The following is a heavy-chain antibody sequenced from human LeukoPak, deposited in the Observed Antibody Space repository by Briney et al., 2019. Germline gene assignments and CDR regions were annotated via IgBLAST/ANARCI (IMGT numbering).Heavy chain of an antibody. CDR3: AREPRYCSTTSCYPTGWFDP. V-gene: IGHV7-4-1*02. J-gene: IGHJ5*02. Sequence: ASVKVSCKASGYTFSSYAMIWVRQAPGQGLEWVGWINTNTGNPTYAQDFTGRFVFSLDTSVTTTYLQISSLKAEDTAVYYCAREPRYCSTTSCYPTGWFDPWGQGTLVTVSS. D-gene: IGHD2-2*01. CDR1: GYTFSSYA. CDR2: INTNTGNP.